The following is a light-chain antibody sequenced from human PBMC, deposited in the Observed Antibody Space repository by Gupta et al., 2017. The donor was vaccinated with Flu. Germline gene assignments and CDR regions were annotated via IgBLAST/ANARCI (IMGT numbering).Light chain of an antibody. V-gene: IGKV1-27*01. CDR2: AAS. J-gene: IGKJ1*01. CDR1: QGISNY. CDR3: QKYNSDPWT. Sequence: DIQMTQSPSSLSASVVDRVTITCRASQGISNYLAWYQQKPGKVPKLLMYAASTWQSGVPARFSGSGSGTDFTLTIRSLKAEDVATYYCQKYNSDPWTLGQGTKVEIK.